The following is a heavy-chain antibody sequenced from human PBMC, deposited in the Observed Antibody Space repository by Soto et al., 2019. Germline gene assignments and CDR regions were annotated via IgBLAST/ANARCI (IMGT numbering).Heavy chain of an antibody. CDR2: ISSTGRRT. CDR3: AKVANVGVVVEYFDH. Sequence: VGSLRLSCGISGFNFANYAMGWVRQAPGKGLEWVSGISSTGRRTYYADSVRGRFSISRDNSKNTVDLQINSLRAEDTAVYYCAKVANVGVVVEYFDHWGQGSLVTVSS. D-gene: IGHD3-3*01. J-gene: IGHJ4*02. V-gene: IGHV3-23*01. CDR1: GFNFANYA.